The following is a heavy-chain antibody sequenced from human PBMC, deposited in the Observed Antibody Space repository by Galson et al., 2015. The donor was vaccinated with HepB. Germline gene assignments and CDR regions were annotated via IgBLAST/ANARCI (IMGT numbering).Heavy chain of an antibody. J-gene: IGHJ4*02. Sequence: ETLSLTCTISGDSVSGSPNFWSWIRQPPGKGPEWIGYIYYSGSTKYNPSLKSRLTMSVDTSKNQLSLKLTSVIPADTAIYYCARDGRGTRRSGWYFDYRGQGILVTVSS. CDR1: GDSVSGSPNF. V-gene: IGHV4-61*01. CDR3: ARDGRGTRRSGWYFDY. D-gene: IGHD6-19*01. CDR2: IYYSGST.